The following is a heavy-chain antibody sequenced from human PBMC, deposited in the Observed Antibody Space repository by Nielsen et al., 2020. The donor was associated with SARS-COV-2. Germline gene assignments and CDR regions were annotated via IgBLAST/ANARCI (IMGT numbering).Heavy chain of an antibody. V-gene: IGHV5-51*01. Sequence: GGSLRLSCKGSGYSFTSYWIGWVRQMPGKGLEWMGIIYPGDSDTRYSPSFQGQVTISADKSISTAYLQWSSLKASDTAMYYCARGDSSSWYGYWGQGTLVTVSS. D-gene: IGHD6-13*01. J-gene: IGHJ4*02. CDR2: IYPGDSDT. CDR1: GYSFTSYW. CDR3: ARGDSSSWYGY.